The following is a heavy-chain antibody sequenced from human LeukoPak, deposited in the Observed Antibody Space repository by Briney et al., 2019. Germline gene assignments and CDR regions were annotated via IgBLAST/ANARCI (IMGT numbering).Heavy chain of an antibody. CDR3: VSRAVAGRAVIDY. V-gene: IGHV3-23*01. Sequence: GGSLRLSCAASGFTFSSYAMSWVRQAPGKGLEWVSAISGSGGSTYYADSVKGRFTISRDNSKNTLYLQMNSLRAEDTAVYYCVSRAVAGRAVIDYWGQGTLVTVSS. J-gene: IGHJ4*02. CDR2: ISGSGGST. CDR1: GFTFSSYA. D-gene: IGHD6-19*01.